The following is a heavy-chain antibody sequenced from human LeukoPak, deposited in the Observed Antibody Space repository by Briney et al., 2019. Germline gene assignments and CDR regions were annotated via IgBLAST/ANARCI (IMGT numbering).Heavy chain of an antibody. CDR3: ARDRDVYSSRWNRNFAY. Sequence: GGCLRLSCAASGFTFSRFAMSWVRQAPGKGLEWVSAISGSGSDTYYADSVKGRFTVSRDNSKNTLYLQMNSLRAEDTAVYYCARDRDVYSSRWNRNFAYWGQGTLVTVSA. CDR2: ISGSGSDT. CDR1: GFTFSRFA. V-gene: IGHV3-23*01. D-gene: IGHD6-13*01. J-gene: IGHJ4*02.